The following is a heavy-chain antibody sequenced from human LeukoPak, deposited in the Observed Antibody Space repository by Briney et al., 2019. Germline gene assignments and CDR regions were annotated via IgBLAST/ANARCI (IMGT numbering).Heavy chain of an antibody. CDR1: GGSISSYY. CDR3: ARRVAAADSYYYYGMDV. J-gene: IGHJ6*02. D-gene: IGHD6-13*01. Sequence: PSETLSLTCTVSGGSISSYYWSWIRQPPGKGLEWMGYIYYSGITNYNPPLKSRVTISVETSKNKFSLKLSSATAADTAVYYCARRVAAADSYYYYGMDVWGQGTTVTVSS. CDR2: IYYSGIT. V-gene: IGHV4-59*08.